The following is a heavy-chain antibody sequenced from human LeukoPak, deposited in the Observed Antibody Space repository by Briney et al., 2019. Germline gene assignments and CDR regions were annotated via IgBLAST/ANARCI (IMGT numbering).Heavy chain of an antibody. CDR2: MSPNSGGST. CDR1: GYTFTSYD. J-gene: IGHJ4*02. D-gene: IGHD3-16*02. V-gene: IGHV1-8*01. Sequence: ASVKVSCKASGYTFTSYDFNWVRQATGQRPEWMGWMSPNSGGSTSYAQKFQGRVTMTRDTSTTTVYIELSSLRSEDTAVYYCARDIPYEVTFGGVTVMGSFVLDYWGQGTLVTVSS. CDR3: ARDIPYEVTFGGVTVMGSFVLDY.